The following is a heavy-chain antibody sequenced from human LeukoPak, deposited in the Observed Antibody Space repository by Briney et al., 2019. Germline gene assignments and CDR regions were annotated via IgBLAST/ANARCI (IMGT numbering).Heavy chain of an antibody. Sequence: SQTPSLTCTVSGGSISSGDYYWSWIRQPPGKGLEWIGYIYYSGSTYYNPSLKSRVTISVDTSKNQFSLKLSSVTAADTAVYYCASTHYGSGRDAFDIWGQGTMVTVSS. CDR3: ASTHYGSGRDAFDI. V-gene: IGHV4-30-4*01. D-gene: IGHD3-10*01. CDR2: IYYSGST. CDR1: GGSISSGDYY. J-gene: IGHJ3*02.